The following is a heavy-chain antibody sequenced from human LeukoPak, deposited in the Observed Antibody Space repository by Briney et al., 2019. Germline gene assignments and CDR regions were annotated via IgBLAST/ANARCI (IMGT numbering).Heavy chain of an antibody. Sequence: ASVKVSCKASGYTFTSYYMHWVRQAPGQGLEWMGIINPSGGSTSYAQKFQGRVTMTRDMSTSTVYMELSSLRSEDTAVYYCARVRDDSSGYADAFDIWGQGTMVTVSS. J-gene: IGHJ3*02. CDR1: GYTFTSYY. CDR3: ARVRDDSSGYADAFDI. D-gene: IGHD3-22*01. V-gene: IGHV1-46*01. CDR2: INPSGGST.